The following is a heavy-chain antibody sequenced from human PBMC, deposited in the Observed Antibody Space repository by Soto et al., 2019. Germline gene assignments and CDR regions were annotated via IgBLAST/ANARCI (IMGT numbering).Heavy chain of an antibody. CDR2: ISYDGSNK. J-gene: IGHJ4*02. V-gene: IGHV3-30-3*01. CDR1: GFTFSSYA. CDR3: VRDPHGITFGGVIVFGYFDY. Sequence: QVQLVESGGGVVQPGRSLRLSCAASGFTFSSYAMHWVRQAPGKGLEWVAVISYDGSNKYYADSVKGRFTISRDNSKNTLYLQMNSLRAEDTAVYYCVRDPHGITFGGVIVFGYFDYWGQGTLVTVSS. D-gene: IGHD3-16*02.